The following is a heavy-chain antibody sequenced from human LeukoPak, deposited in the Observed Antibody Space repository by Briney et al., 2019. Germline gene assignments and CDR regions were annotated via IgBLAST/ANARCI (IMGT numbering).Heavy chain of an antibody. J-gene: IGHJ6*02. CDR3: ARESKNAGDTPANYYYYGMDV. CDR2: IYSGGST. D-gene: IGHD3-16*01. V-gene: IGHV3-66*01. Sequence: GGSLRLSCAASGFTVSSNYMSWVRQAPGKGLEWVSVIYSGGSTYYADSVKGRFTISRDNSKNTLYLQVNSLRAEDTAVYYCARESKNAGDTPANYYYYGMDVWGQGTTVTVSS. CDR1: GFTVSSNY.